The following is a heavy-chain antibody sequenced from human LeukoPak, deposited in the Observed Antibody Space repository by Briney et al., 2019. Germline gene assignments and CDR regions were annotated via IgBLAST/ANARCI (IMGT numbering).Heavy chain of an antibody. CDR3: AKARSSTWDYYFDS. CDR1: GFIFDNCA. V-gene: IGHV3-23*01. Sequence: GGSLRLSCAASGFIFDNCAMTWVRQAPGKGLEWVSIISGSGGNAYYAGSVKGRFTISRDNFKNTVYLQMNSLRADDTAIYYCAKARSSTWDYYFDSWARELWSPSP. CDR2: ISGSGGNA. J-gene: IGHJ4*02. D-gene: IGHD6-13*01.